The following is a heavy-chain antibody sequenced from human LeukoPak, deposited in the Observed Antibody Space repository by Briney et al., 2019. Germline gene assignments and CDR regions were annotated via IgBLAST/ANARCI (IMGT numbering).Heavy chain of an antibody. Sequence: GGSLRLSCEVSGFTFSYYMMTWVRQAPGEGLEWVANMRTDGSVPSYVDSVKGRFTISRDNAKSSLYLQMNNLRVEDTAVYYCARDKDFTIDYWGQGTLVTVSS. CDR3: ARDKDFTIDY. CDR1: GFTFSYYM. CDR2: MRTDGSVP. J-gene: IGHJ4*02. V-gene: IGHV3-7*01. D-gene: IGHD3-10*01.